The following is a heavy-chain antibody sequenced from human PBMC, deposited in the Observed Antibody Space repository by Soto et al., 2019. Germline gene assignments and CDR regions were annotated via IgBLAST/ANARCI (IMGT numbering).Heavy chain of an antibody. Sequence: QVQLVQSVAEVNKPGSSVKVSCNASGGTFSSYTISWVRQAPGQGLEWMGRIIPILGIANYAQKFQGRVTITADKSTSTAYMELSSLRSEDTAVYYCARSGGYSSSWYHFDYWGQGTLVTVSS. CDR2: IIPILGIA. J-gene: IGHJ4*02. CDR1: GGTFSSYT. D-gene: IGHD6-13*01. CDR3: ARSGGYSSSWYHFDY. V-gene: IGHV1-69*02.